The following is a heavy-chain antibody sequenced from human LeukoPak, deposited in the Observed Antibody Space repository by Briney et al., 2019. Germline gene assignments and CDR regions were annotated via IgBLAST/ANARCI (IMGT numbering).Heavy chain of an antibody. CDR3: ARVVGTTSYYYYYMDV. J-gene: IGHJ6*03. CDR1: GYTFTGYY. Sequence: VAPVKVSCKASGYTFTGYYMHWVRQAPGQGLEWMGWINPNSGGTNYAQKFQGRVTMTRDTSISTAYMELSRLRSDDTAVYYCARVVGTTSYYYYYMDVWGKGTTVTISS. CDR2: INPNSGGT. V-gene: IGHV1-2*02. D-gene: IGHD1-1*01.